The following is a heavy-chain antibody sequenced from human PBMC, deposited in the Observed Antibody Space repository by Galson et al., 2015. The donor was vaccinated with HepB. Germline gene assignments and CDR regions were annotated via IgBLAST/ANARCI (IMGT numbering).Heavy chain of an antibody. J-gene: IGHJ4*02. CDR1: GFTFSDHY. Sequence: SLRLSCAASGFTFSDHYMDWVRQAPGKGLEWVGRTRNKANSYTTEYAASVKGRFTISRDDSKNSLYLQMNSLKTEDTAVYYCARERLGYSGFDYWGQGTLVTVSS. V-gene: IGHV3-72*01. D-gene: IGHD5-12*01. CDR2: TRNKANSYTT. CDR3: ARERLGYSGFDY.